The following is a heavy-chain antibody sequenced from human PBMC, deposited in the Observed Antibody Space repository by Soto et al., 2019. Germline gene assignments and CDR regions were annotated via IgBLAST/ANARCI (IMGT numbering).Heavy chain of an antibody. CDR1: GFTFSGSW. CDR3: AGGILGAEQFEY. CDR2: INTAGSST. D-gene: IGHD6-25*01. Sequence: EVQLVESGGGLVQPGGSLRVSCAASGFTFSGSWMHWVRQAPGKGLVWVSRINTAGSSTTYADSVTGRFTISRDNAKNTLFLQMNSLRAEDTAVYSCAGGILGAEQFEYWGQGNLVTVS. V-gene: IGHV3-74*01. J-gene: IGHJ4*02.